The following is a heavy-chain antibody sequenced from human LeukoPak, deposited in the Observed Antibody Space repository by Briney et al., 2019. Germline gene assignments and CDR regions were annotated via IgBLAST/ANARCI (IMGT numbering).Heavy chain of an antibody. J-gene: IGHJ5*02. CDR1: GYTFTGYY. CDR3: ARYESGFDP. V-gene: IGHV1-8*02. Sequence: ASVKVSCKASGYTFTGYYMHWVRQAPGQGLEWMGWMNPNSGNTGYAQKFQGRVTMTRNTSISTAYMELSSLRSEDTAVYYCARYESGFDPWGQGTLVTVSS. D-gene: IGHD3-3*01. CDR2: MNPNSGNT.